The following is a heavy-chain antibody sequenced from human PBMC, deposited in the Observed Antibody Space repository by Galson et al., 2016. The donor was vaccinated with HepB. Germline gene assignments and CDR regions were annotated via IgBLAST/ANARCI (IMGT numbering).Heavy chain of an antibody. V-gene: IGHV4-59*01. J-gene: IGHJ4*02. CDR3: VRVPCCSGSSCLARYFDY. CDR2: VYYSGSS. Sequence: SETLSLTCTVSGGSISSDYWSWIRQAPGKGLELIGHVYYSGSSNYNPSLRSRVTISLGSSRNEFSLQLTSVTAADTAVYYCVRVPCCSGSSCLARYFDYRGQGIQVTDSS. D-gene: IGHD2-15*01. CDR1: GGSISSDY.